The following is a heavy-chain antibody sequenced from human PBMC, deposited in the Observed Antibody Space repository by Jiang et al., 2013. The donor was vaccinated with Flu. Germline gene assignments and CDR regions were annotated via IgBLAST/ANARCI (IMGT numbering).Heavy chain of an antibody. V-gene: IGHV6-1*01. Sequence: TLSLTCAISGDSVSRDTAAWDWIRQSPSRGLEWLGRTYYRSQWYNDYEVSVRRRIAINADTSKNQFSLHLNSVTPEDTAVYYCARLTSWYLDYWGQGILVTVSS. CDR1: GDSVSRDTAA. CDR2: TYYRSQWYN. J-gene: IGHJ4*02. D-gene: IGHD1-14*01. CDR3: ARLTSWYLDY.